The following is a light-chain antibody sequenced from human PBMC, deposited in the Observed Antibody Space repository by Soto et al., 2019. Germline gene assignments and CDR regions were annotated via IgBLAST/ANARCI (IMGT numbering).Light chain of an antibody. CDR1: QSVSGW. J-gene: IGKJ5*01. Sequence: DIQMTQYHSTLSASVGDTVTVTCRASQSVSGWLAWYQQKPGKAPKLLIYDASSLESGVPSRFSGSGSGTEFTLTISSLQPDDFATYYCQQYNSYSITFGQGTLLEIK. V-gene: IGKV1-5*01. CDR3: QQYNSYSIT. CDR2: DAS.